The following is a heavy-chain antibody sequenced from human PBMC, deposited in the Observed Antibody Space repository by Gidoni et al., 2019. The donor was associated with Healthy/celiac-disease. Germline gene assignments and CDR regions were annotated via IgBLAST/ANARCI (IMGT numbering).Heavy chain of an antibody. D-gene: IGHD3-3*01. J-gene: IGHJ4*02. Sequence: VQLQESGPGLVKPSQTLSLTCTVSGGSISSGGYYWSWIRQHPGKGLEWIGYIYYSGSTYYNPYLKSRVTISVDTSKNQFSLKLSSVTAADTAVYYCARAESIFGVVIIGRYFDYWGQGTLVTVSS. V-gene: IGHV4-31*03. CDR3: ARAESIFGVVIIGRYFDY. CDR2: IYYSGST. CDR1: GGSISSGGYY.